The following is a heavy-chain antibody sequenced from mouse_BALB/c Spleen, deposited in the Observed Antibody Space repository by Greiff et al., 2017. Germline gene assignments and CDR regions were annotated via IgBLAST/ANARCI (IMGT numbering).Heavy chain of an antibody. Sequence: VKVVESGPGLVAPSQSLSITCTVSGFSLTSYGVHWVRQPPGKGLEWLGVIWAGGSTNYNSALMSRLSISKDNSKSQVFLKMNSLQTDDTAMYYCARDNHYYGSSLYYFDYWGQGTTLTVSS. J-gene: IGHJ2*01. V-gene: IGHV2-9*02. D-gene: IGHD1-1*01. CDR1: GFSLTSYG. CDR3: ARDNHYYGSSLYYFDY. CDR2: IWAGGST.